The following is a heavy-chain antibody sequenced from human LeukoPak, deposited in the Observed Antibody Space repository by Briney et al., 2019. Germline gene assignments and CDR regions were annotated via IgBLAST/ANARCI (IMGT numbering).Heavy chain of an antibody. CDR3: ARMPDTGVAGTWGYYLDH. V-gene: IGHV3-23*01. D-gene: IGHD6-19*01. CDR2: ISGSGADT. J-gene: IGHJ4*02. CDR1: VFSPKADA. Sequence: GRSPRLSCLPSVFSPKADAVSSGCETPGKGLEWVSGISGSGADTRSADPVKGRFDISRDISSNTVFLQLNNVRPEDTAVYCCARMPDTGVAGTWGYYLDHWGQGTRVTVSA.